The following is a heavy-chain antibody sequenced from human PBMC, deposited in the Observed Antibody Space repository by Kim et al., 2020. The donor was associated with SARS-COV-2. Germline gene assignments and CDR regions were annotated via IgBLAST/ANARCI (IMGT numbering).Heavy chain of an antibody. J-gene: IGHJ4*02. D-gene: IGHD1-26*01. CDR1: GFTFSSYG. Sequence: GGSLRLSCAASGFTFSSYGMHWVRQAPGKGLEWVAVISYDGSNKYYADSVKGRFTISRDNSKNTLYLQMNSLRAEDTAVYYCAKDSGSYYFDYWGQGTLVTVSS. CDR2: ISYDGSNK. CDR3: AKDSGSYYFDY. V-gene: IGHV3-30*18.